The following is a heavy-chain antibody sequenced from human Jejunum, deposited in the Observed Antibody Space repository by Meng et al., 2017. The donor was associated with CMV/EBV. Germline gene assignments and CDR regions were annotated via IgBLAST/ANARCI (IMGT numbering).Heavy chain of an antibody. CDR2: INTNGRTS. Sequence: CVASGFTFRSYEMSWVRQAPGKGPEWISYINTNGRTSYYADSVKGRFTISRDNAKSSLYLQMNSLRADDTANYYCARIDYGGSSAFWGRGTLVTVSS. V-gene: IGHV3-48*03. D-gene: IGHD4-23*01. CDR3: ARIDYGGSSAF. CDR1: GFTFRSYE. J-gene: IGHJ4*02.